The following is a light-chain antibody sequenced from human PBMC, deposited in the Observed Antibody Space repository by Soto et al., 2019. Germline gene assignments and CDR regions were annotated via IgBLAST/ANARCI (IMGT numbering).Light chain of an antibody. V-gene: IGLV2-14*01. CDR1: SSDVGAYNH. CDR3: SSYTTSTTL. Sequence: QSVLTQPASVSGSPGQSITISCAGTSSDVGAYNHVSWYQQHPGKAPKLMIYEVSNRPSGVSNRFSGSKSGNTASLTISGLQAEDEADYYCSSYTTSTTLFGGGTKVTVL. CDR2: EVS. J-gene: IGLJ2*01.